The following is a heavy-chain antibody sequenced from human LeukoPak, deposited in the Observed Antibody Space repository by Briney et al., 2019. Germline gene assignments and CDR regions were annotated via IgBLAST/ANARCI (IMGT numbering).Heavy chain of an antibody. CDR1: GGSISSTDYY. CDR3: ARDNYRPAWLYY. D-gene: IGHD3-16*02. CDR2: ISFSGST. Sequence: SETLSLTCTVSGGSISSTDYYWGWIRQPPGKGLEWIGTISFSGSTYYNPSLKSRVTISADTSKNQLSLKLTSVTAADTAVYFCARDNYRPAWLYYWGQGALVTVPS. J-gene: IGHJ4*02. V-gene: IGHV4-39*02.